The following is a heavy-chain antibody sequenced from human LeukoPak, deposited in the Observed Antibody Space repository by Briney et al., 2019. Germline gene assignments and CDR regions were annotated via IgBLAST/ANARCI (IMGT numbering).Heavy chain of an antibody. CDR3: ARGGRYSYAPFDY. J-gene: IGHJ4*02. Sequence: GGSLRLSCAASGFTFSSYWMHWVRQAPGKGLVWVSRINSDGSSTSYADSVKGRFTISRDNAKNTLYLQMNSLRAEDTAVYYCARGGRYSYAPFDYWGQGTLVTVSS. V-gene: IGHV3-74*01. D-gene: IGHD5-18*01. CDR2: INSDGSST. CDR1: GFTFSSYW.